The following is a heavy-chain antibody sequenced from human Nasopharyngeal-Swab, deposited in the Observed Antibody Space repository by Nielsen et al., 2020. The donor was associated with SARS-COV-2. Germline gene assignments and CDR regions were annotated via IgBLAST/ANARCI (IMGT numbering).Heavy chain of an antibody. V-gene: IGHV3-21*01. Sequence: GESLKISCAASGFTFRDYSMNWVRQAPGKGLEWVSSIGRYGTDIFHAASVKGRFSVFRDAANKSIYLQMRSLRAEDTAVYYCARGTVFGVANGMDVWGQGTTVTVSS. CDR3: ARGTVFGVANGMDV. CDR1: GFTFRDYS. J-gene: IGHJ6*02. CDR2: IGRYGTDI. D-gene: IGHD3-3*01.